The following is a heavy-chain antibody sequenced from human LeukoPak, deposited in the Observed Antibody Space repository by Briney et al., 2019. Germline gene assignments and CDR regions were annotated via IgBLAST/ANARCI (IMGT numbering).Heavy chain of an antibody. CDR3: ARVWTGQWPPHYYYMDV. CDR1: GFTFSSYE. CDR2: ISSSGSTI. J-gene: IGHJ6*03. V-gene: IGHV3-48*03. Sequence: GGSLRLSCAASGFTFSSYEMKWVRQAPGKGLEGVSYISSSGSTIYYADSVKGRFTISRDNAKNSLYLQMNSLRAEDTAVYYCARVWTGQWPPHYYYMDVWGKGTTVTISS. D-gene: IGHD6-19*01.